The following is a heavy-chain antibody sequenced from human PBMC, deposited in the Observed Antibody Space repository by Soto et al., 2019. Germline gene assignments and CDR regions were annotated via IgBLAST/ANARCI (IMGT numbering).Heavy chain of an antibody. J-gene: IGHJ5*02. CDR3: ARATSDSGGYWRFDP. D-gene: IGHD3-10*01. Sequence: ASVKVSCKASGYTFTNYRIHWVRQAPGQGLEWMGQIDPSGGGTNYAQNFQGRITMTRDTSMTTVYMDLSSLRSEDTALYYCARATSDSGGYWRFDPCGQGTLVTVSS. V-gene: IGHV1-46*01. CDR1: GYTFTNYR. CDR2: IDPSGGGT.